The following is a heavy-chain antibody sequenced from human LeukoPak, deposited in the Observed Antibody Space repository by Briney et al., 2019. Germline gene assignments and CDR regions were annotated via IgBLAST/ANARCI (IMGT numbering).Heavy chain of an antibody. CDR2: IYPGDSDT. Sequence: GESLKISCKGSGYSFTTYWIGWVRQMPGKGLEWMGIIYPGDSDTRYSPSFQGQVTISADKSISTAYLQWSSLKASGTAMYYCARSLITGTTSLGCWGQGTLVTVSS. CDR3: ARSLITGTTSLGC. CDR1: GYSFTTYW. J-gene: IGHJ4*02. V-gene: IGHV5-51*01. D-gene: IGHD1-7*01.